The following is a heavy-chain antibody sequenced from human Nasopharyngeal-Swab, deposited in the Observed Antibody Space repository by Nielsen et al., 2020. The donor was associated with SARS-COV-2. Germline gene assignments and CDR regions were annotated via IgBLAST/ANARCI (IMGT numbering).Heavy chain of an antibody. D-gene: IGHD6-19*01. CDR2: ISSSGTST. J-gene: IGHJ4*02. CDR3: AGEGSGEKKFDF. V-gene: IGHV1-46*01. Sequence: VRQAPGQGLEWMAYISSSGTSTNYAPNIQGRVTMTRDTATSTIYMELSSLTSEDTAVYYCAGEGSGEKKFDFWGQRTLVTVSS.